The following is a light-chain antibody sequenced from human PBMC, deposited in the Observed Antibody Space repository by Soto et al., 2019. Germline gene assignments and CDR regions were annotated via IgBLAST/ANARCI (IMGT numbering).Light chain of an antibody. CDR3: QQYNSYSP. CDR1: QSLLHSNGYNY. V-gene: IGKV2-28*01. CDR2: LGS. J-gene: IGKJ3*01. Sequence: DIVMTQSPLSLPVTPGEPVSISCRSSQSLLHSNGYNYLDWYLQKPGQSPQLLIYLGSNRASGVPDRFSGSGSGTDFTLKISRVEAENVGVYSCQQYNSYSPFGPGTKVDIK.